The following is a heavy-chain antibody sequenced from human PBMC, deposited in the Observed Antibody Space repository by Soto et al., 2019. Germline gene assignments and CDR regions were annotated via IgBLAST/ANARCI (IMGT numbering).Heavy chain of an antibody. Sequence: SETLSLTGAVYGGSFSGYYWSWIRQLPEKGLEWIGEINHSGSTNYNPSLKSRVTISVDTSKNQFSLKLSSVTAADTAVYYCARGPLRFLEWLLYTEPYYYDGMDFWGQGTTVT. CDR3: ARGPLRFLEWLLYTEPYYYDGMDF. CDR1: GGSFSGYY. J-gene: IGHJ6*02. CDR2: INHSGST. V-gene: IGHV4-34*01. D-gene: IGHD3-3*01.